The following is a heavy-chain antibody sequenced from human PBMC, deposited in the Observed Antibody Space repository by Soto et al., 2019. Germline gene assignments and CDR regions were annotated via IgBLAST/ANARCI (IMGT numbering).Heavy chain of an antibody. V-gene: IGHV3-23*01. J-gene: IGHJ4*02. CDR3: AKDLVDYYDSSGYYYELFFDY. CDR1: GFTFSSYA. CDR2: ISGSGGST. Sequence: GGSLRLSCAASGFTFSSYAMSWVRQAPGKGLEWVSAISGSGGSTYYADSVKGRFTISRDNSKNTLYLQMNSLRAEDTAVYYCAKDLVDYYDSSGYYYELFFDYWGQGTLVTVSS. D-gene: IGHD3-22*01.